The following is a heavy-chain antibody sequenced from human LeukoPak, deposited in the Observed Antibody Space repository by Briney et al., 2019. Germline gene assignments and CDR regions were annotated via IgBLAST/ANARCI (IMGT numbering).Heavy chain of an antibody. V-gene: IGHV3-7*01. CDR1: GFTFSSYW. D-gene: IGHD2-2*01. CDR2: IKQDGSEK. J-gene: IGHJ6*02. Sequence: GGSLRLSCAASGFTFSSYWLSWVRQAPGKGLEWVANIKQDGSEKYYVDSVKGRFTISRDNAKNSLYLQMNSLRAEDTAVYYCARDPMKVVPAANYDMDVWGQGTTVTVSS. CDR3: ARDPMKVVPAANYDMDV.